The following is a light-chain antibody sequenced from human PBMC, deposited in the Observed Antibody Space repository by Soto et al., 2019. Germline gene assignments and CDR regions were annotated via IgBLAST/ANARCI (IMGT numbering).Light chain of an antibody. CDR2: DAS. J-gene: IGKJ1*01. CDR3: QQRSDAIT. V-gene: IGKV3-11*01. CDR1: HSIRPF. Sequence: EIALIQSPATLSLSLGESATLSCRASHSIRPFLAWYQQKPGQAPRLLVYDASNRATDIPARFSGSGSGTDFTLTISSLEPEDFAVYYWQQRSDAITFGQGTKVDI.